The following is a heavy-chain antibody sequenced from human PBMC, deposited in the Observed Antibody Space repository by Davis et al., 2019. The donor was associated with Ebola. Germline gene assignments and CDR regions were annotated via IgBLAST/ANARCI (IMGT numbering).Heavy chain of an antibody. CDR1: GGSISSGGYS. J-gene: IGHJ2*01. V-gene: IGHV4-30-2*01. CDR2: IYHSGST. Sequence: LRLSCAVSGGSISSGGYSWSWIRQPPGKGLEWIGYIYHSGSTYYNPSLKSRVTISVDRSKNQFSLKLSSVTAADTAVYYCARRNSGWYFDLWGRGTLVTVSS. D-gene: IGHD6-19*01. CDR3: ARRNSGWYFDL.